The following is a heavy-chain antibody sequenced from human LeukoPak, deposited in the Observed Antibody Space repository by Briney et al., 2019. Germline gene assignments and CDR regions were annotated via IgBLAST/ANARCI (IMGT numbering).Heavy chain of an antibody. J-gene: IGHJ5*01. V-gene: IGHV1-8*01. CDR1: GYTFTNYD. CDR2: MNPNSGNT. D-gene: IGHD6-13*01. Sequence: AASVKVSCKASGYTFTNYDINWVRQATGQGLEWMGWMNPNSGNTGYAQKFQGRVTMTRNTSISTAYMELSSLRSEDTAVYHCARNLGRSSWYIWFDFWGQGTLVTVSS. CDR3: ARNLGRSSWYIWFDF.